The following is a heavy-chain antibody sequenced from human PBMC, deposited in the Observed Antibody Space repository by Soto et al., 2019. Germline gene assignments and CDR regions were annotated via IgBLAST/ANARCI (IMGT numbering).Heavy chain of an antibody. CDR2: ISYDGSNK. Sequence: HPGGSLRLSCAASGFTFSSYGMHWVRQAPGKGLEWVAVISYDGSNKYYADSVKGRFTISRDNSKNTLYLQMNSLRAEDTAVYYCAKDRPYSSSWPLDYWGQGTLVTVSS. D-gene: IGHD6-13*01. V-gene: IGHV3-30*18. CDR1: GFTFSSYG. J-gene: IGHJ4*02. CDR3: AKDRPYSSSWPLDY.